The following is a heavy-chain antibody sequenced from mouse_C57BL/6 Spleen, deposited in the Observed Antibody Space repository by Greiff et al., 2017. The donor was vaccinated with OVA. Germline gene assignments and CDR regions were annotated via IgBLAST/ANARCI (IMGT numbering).Heavy chain of an antibody. J-gene: IGHJ2*01. CDR3: ARKGDYLNYIDY. D-gene: IGHD2-4*01. CDR2: IYPGDGDT. Sequence: VQLQQSGPELVKPGASVKISCKASGYAFSSSWMNWVKQRPGKGLEWIGRIYPGDGDTNYNGKFKGKATLTADKSSSTAYMQLSSLTSEDSAVYFCARKGDYLNYIDYWGQGTTLTVSS. V-gene: IGHV1-82*01. CDR1: GYAFSSSW.